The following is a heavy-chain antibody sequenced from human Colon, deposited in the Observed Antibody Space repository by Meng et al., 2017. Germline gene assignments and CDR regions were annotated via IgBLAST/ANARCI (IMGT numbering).Heavy chain of an antibody. CDR2: VSSNSYYI. V-gene: IGHV3-21*06. CDR1: GFTFISYS. Sequence: EVQLVESGGGLVKPGGSLRLSCAASGFTFISYSMNWVRQAPGKGLEWVSSVSSNSYYIYYADSVEGRFTISRDNAKNSLYLQMNSLRAEETAVYYCARAEYGDLDFDHWGQGTLVTVSS. D-gene: IGHD4-17*01. CDR3: ARAEYGDLDFDH. J-gene: IGHJ4*02.